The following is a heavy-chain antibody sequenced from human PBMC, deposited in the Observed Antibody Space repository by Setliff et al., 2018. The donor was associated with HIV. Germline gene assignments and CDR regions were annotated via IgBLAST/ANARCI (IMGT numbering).Heavy chain of an antibody. CDR3: ASVATVTTPFDY. Sequence: ASVKVSCKASGYTLTGYYIDWVRRAPGQGLEWMGRISPNTGGTIYAQKLQGRVTMTRDTSISTAYMELSSLTSDDTAVYYCASVATVTTPFDYWGQGTLVTVLL. D-gene: IGHD4-17*01. CDR2: ISPNTGGT. CDR1: GYTLTGYY. V-gene: IGHV1-2*06. J-gene: IGHJ4*02.